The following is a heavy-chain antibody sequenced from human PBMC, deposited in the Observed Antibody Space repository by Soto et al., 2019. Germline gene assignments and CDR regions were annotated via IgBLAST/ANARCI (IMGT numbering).Heavy chain of an antibody. CDR3: ARDRSGSPSWFDP. D-gene: IGHD3-10*01. CDR2: IWYDGSNK. Sequence: PGGSLRLSCAAAGLTFSSYGMHWVRQAPGKGLEWVAVIWYDGSNKYYADSVKGRFTISRDNSKNTLYLQMNSLRAEDTAVYYCARDRSGSPSWFDPWGQGTLVTVSS. J-gene: IGHJ5*02. V-gene: IGHV3-33*01. CDR1: GLTFSSYG.